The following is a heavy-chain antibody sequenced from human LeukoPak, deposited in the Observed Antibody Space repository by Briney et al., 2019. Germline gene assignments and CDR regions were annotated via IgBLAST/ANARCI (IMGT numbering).Heavy chain of an antibody. CDR2: ISGNGVGT. V-gene: IGHV3-23*01. CDR3: AREGEWELPFYYFDY. Sequence: GGSLRLSCAASGFTFSSYAMSWVRQAPGKGLEWVSAISGNGVGTYYADSVKGRFTISRDNSKNTLYLQMNSLRAEDTAVYYCAREGEWELPFYYFDYWGQGTLVTVSS. D-gene: IGHD1-26*01. CDR1: GFTFSSYA. J-gene: IGHJ4*02.